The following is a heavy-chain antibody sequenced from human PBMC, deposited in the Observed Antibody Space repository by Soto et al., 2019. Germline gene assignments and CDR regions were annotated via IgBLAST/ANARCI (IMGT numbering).Heavy chain of an antibody. D-gene: IGHD1-26*01. CDR1: GGSISSSHW. Sequence: ASETLSLTCAVSGGSISSSHWWSWVRQPPGKGLEWIGEIYHSGSTNYNPSLKSRVTISVDKSKNQFSLNLSSVTAADTAVYYCASNVYYSFDYWGQGTLVTVSS. J-gene: IGHJ4*02. CDR3: ASNVYYSFDY. V-gene: IGHV4-4*02. CDR2: IYHSGST.